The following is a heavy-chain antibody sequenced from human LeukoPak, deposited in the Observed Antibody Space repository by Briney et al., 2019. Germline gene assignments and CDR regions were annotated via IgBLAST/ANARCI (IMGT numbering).Heavy chain of an antibody. CDR3: ASHIAVAGTSYYGMDV. Sequence: SETLSLTCTVSGGSISSYYWSWIRQPAGKGLEWIGRIYTSGSTNYNPSLKSRVTMSVDTSKNQFSLKLSSVPAADTAVYYCASHIAVAGTSYYGMDVWGQGTTVTVSS. CDR2: IYTSGST. J-gene: IGHJ6*02. V-gene: IGHV4-4*07. D-gene: IGHD6-19*01. CDR1: GGSISSYY.